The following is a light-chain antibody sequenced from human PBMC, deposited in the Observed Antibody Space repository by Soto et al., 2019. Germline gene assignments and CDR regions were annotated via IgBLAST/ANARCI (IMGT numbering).Light chain of an antibody. Sequence: DIPLTQSPPSLSASVGDRATITCQASHDIRNYLNWYQHKPGRAPKLLIYDTSNLATGVPSRFSGSASGTNFSFIITSLQPEDVATYYCQQYENLPYTFGQGTKLEI. CDR1: HDIRNY. CDR3: QQYENLPYT. CDR2: DTS. J-gene: IGKJ2*01. V-gene: IGKV1-33*01.